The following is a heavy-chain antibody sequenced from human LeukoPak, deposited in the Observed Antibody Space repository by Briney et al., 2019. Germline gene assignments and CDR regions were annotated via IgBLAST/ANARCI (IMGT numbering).Heavy chain of an antibody. CDR3: ARADTMIVVPGDY. J-gene: IGHJ4*02. CDR1: GYTFTGYY. Sequence: GASVKVSCTASGYTFTGYYMHWVRQAPGQGLEWTGWINPNSGGTNYAQKFQGRVTMTRDTSISTAYMELSRLRSDDTAVYYCARADTMIVVPGDYWGQGTLVTVSS. D-gene: IGHD3-22*01. V-gene: IGHV1-2*02. CDR2: INPNSGGT.